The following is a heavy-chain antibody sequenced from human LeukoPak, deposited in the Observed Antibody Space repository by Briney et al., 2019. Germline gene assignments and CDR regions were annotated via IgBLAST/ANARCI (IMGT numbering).Heavy chain of an antibody. CDR2: IYYSGST. Sequence: SETLSLTYTVSGGSISSSSYYWGWIRQPPGKGLEWIGSIYYSGSTYYNPSLKSRVTISVDTSKNQFSLKLSSVTAADTAVYYCARQEWLVLGGAFDIWGQGTMVTASS. V-gene: IGHV4-39*01. D-gene: IGHD6-19*01. CDR1: GGSISSSSYY. J-gene: IGHJ3*02. CDR3: ARQEWLVLGGAFDI.